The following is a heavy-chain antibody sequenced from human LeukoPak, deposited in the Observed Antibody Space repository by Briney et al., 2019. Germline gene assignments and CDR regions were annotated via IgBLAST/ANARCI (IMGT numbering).Heavy chain of an antibody. CDR3: TRDLAVTGYYSGMDV. D-gene: IGHD6-19*01. V-gene: IGHV3-49*04. CDR2: IRSKAYGGTT. J-gene: IGHJ6*02. Sequence: PGRSLRLSCTASGFTLGDYAMSWVRQAPGMGLEGVGFIRSKAYGGTTEYAASVKGRFAISRDDSKSIAYLQVNSLKTEDTAVYYCTRDLAVTGYYSGMDVWGQGTTVTVSS. CDR1: GFTLGDYA.